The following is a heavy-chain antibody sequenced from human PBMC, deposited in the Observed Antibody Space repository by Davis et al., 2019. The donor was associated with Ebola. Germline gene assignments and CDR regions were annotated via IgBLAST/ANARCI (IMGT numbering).Heavy chain of an antibody. CDR3: ARGGAQTYHYGSGSYSFVYYFDY. V-gene: IGHV4-4*02. D-gene: IGHD3-10*01. Sequence: SETLSLTCAVSGGSISSSNWWSWVRQPPGKGLEWIGEINDSGSTNYNPSLKSRVTISVDTSKNQFSLKVNSVTAADTAVYFCARGGAQTYHYGSGSYSFVYYFDYWGQGTLVTVSS. J-gene: IGHJ4*02. CDR2: INDSGST. CDR1: GGSISSSNW.